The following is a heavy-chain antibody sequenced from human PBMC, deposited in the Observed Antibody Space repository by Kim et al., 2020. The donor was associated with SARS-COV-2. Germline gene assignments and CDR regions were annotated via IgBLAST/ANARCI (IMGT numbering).Heavy chain of an antibody. D-gene: IGHD6-19*01. Sequence: GGSLRLSCAASGFTFSSYWMSWVRQAPGKGLEWVANIKQDGSEKYYVDSVKGRFTISRDNAKNSLYLQMNSLRAEDTAVYYCARDDIAVAGTPNLFDYWGKGTLVTVSS. V-gene: IGHV3-7*03. CDR3: ARDDIAVAGTPNLFDY. CDR1: GFTFSSYW. CDR2: IKQDGSEK. J-gene: IGHJ4*02.